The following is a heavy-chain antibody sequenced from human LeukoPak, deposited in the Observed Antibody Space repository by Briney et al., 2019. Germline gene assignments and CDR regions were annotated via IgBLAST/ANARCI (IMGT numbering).Heavy chain of an antibody. D-gene: IGHD4-17*01. CDR1: GFTFSDYY. CDR3: AKDPNGDYVGAFDS. Sequence: GGSLRLSCAASGFTFSDYYMNWIRQAPGKGLEWVSSITAGGGTSYTDSVKGRFTVYRDNSKNTLYLQMNSLRAGDTALYYCAKDPNGDYVGAFDSWGQGTMVTVSS. J-gene: IGHJ3*01. CDR2: ITAGGGT. V-gene: IGHV3-53*01.